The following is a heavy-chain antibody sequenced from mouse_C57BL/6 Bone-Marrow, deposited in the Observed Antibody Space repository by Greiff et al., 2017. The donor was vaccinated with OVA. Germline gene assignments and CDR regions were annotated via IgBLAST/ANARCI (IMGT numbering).Heavy chain of an antibody. CDR3: ARHYGSSYWYFDV. CDR2: INSDGSST. D-gene: IGHD1-1*01. CDR1: GFTFRFYS. Sequence: VESEGCLVQPGSSMKLSFTASGFTFRFYSMACVRPVPEKGLYWVANINSDGSSTYYLDSLKSRFIISRDNAKNILYLQMSSLKSEDTATYYCARHYGSSYWYFDVWGTGTTVTVSS. J-gene: IGHJ1*03. V-gene: IGHV5-16*01.